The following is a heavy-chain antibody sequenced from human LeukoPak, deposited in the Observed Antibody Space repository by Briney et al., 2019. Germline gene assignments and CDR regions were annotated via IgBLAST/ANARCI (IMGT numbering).Heavy chain of an antibody. CDR1: GGSISSYY. D-gene: IGHD2-21*02. CDR3: ARGEAYCGGDCYDY. J-gene: IGHJ4*02. V-gene: IGHV4-59*01. Sequence: KPSETLSLTCTVSGGSISSYYWSWIRQPPGKGLEWIGYIYYSGSTNYNPSLKSRVTISVDTSKNQFSLKLSSVTAADTAVYYCARGEAYCGGDCYDYWGQGTLVTVSS. CDR2: IYYSGST.